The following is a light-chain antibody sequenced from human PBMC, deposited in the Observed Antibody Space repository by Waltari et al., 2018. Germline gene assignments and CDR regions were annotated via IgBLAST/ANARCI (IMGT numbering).Light chain of an antibody. CDR1: QDISNS. Sequence: DIQMTQSPSSLSASVGDRVTITCQASQDISNSLNWYQQKPGKAPKLLIYDASNLETGVPPRFSGSGSGTHFTFTISRLQPEDFETYYCQQYDIFPPYTFGQGTKVE. CDR3: QQYDIFPPYT. V-gene: IGKV1-33*01. J-gene: IGKJ2*01. CDR2: DAS.